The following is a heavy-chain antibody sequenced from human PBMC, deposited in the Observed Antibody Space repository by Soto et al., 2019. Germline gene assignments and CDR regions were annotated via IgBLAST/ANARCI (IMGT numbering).Heavy chain of an antibody. V-gene: IGHV3-30*18. CDR2: ISYDGSNK. CDR1: GFTFSNSD. D-gene: IGHD3-22*01. CDR3: AKDTYYYNRSGYSTYDY. J-gene: IGHJ4*02. Sequence: GGSLRLSCAASGFTFSNSDMNWVHQAPGKGLEWVAVISYDGSNKHYADSVKGRFTISRDNSKNTLELQKNSLRAEDTAVYYCAKDTYYYNRSGYSTYDYGGKGTQVTVSS.